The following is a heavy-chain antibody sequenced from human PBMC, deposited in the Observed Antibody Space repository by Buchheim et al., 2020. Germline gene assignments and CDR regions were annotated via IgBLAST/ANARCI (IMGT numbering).Heavy chain of an antibody. J-gene: IGHJ5*01. CDR3: AKSRMWFSGNS. V-gene: IGHV1-46*01. Sequence: QVQLVQSGAEVKKPGASVKLSCTASGVTSTGYYMHWVRQAPGQGLGWMGTINPSVGGATYSQRFRGRVTITSDTSTSTFYMDMSSLTSEDTALYYCAKSRMWFSGNSWG. D-gene: IGHD2-21*01. CDR1: GVTSTGYY. CDR2: INPSVGGA.